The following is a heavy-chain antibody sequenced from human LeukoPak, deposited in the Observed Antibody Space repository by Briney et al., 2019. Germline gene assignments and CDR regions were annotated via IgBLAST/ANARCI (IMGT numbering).Heavy chain of an antibody. V-gene: IGHV3-33*01. J-gene: IGHJ4*02. CDR3: ARGLPPVMKYYFDY. CDR2: MWYDGSNK. CDR1: GFTFNSYG. D-gene: IGHD4-11*01. Sequence: GGSLRLSCAASGFTFNSYGMHWVRQAPGKGLEWVAVMWYDGSNKYYAGSVKGRFTISRDDSKNTLYLQMNSLRAEDTAMYYCARGLPPVMKYYFDYWGQGTLVTVSS.